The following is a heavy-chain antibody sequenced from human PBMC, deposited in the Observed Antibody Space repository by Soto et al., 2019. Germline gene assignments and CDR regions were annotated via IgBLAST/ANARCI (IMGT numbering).Heavy chain of an antibody. CDR3: AKETIQVGGPNYFDY. CDR1: GFPFSRYG. J-gene: IGHJ4*02. D-gene: IGHD1-1*01. Sequence: VQLVESGGGVVQPGWSLRILCEASGFPFSRYGMHWVRQAPGMGLEWVAVISWDGLAQYYGDSVRGRFTISRDNSQSTLYLQMNSLRTEDTAIYYCAKETIQVGGPNYFDYWGQGVLVTVSS. V-gene: IGHV3-30*18. CDR2: ISWDGLAQ.